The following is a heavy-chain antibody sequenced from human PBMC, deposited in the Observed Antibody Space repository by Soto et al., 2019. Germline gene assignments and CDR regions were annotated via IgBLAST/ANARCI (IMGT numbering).Heavy chain of an antibody. Sequence: SETRTHTCTGSGGSISSYYWSWIRQPPGKGLEWIGDIYYSGSTNYNPSLKSRVTISVDTSKNQFSLKLSSVTAADTAVYFCARRYGLSAFDIWGQGTMVT. CDR3: ARRYGLSAFDI. J-gene: IGHJ3*02. CDR1: GGSISSYY. V-gene: IGHV4-59*08. CDR2: IYYSGST. D-gene: IGHD3-10*01.